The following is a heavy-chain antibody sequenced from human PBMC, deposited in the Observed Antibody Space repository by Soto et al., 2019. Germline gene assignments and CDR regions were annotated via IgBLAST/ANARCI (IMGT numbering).Heavy chain of an antibody. CDR2: IRKDGSQR. CDR1: EFAFSSYW. V-gene: IGHV3-7*05. CDR3: ARDVSPGSSGLYFEAFDI. J-gene: IGHJ3*02. Sequence: EVHLVESGGGLVQPGGSLTLSCAASEFAFSSYWMTWVRQAPGKGLEWVANIRKDGSQRSYLDSVRGRFTISRDNFKHTLYLQMNSLSAEDTTLYFCARDVSPGSSGLYFEAFDIWGQGTMVTVSS. D-gene: IGHD6-25*01.